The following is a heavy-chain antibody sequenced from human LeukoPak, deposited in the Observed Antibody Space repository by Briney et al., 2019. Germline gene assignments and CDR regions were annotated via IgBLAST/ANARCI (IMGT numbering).Heavy chain of an antibody. J-gene: IGHJ4*02. CDR3: ARDSAGNDY. CDR1: GFTFSTYW. V-gene: IGHV3-7*01. Sequence: GGSLRLSCAASGFTFSTYWMSWVRQAPGKGVEGLANIKQAGREKSYMDSVKGLCTISRDNAKNSLYLQMNSLRAEDTDMYYCARDSAGNDYWGQGTLVTVSS. CDR2: IKQAGREK. D-gene: IGHD6-13*01.